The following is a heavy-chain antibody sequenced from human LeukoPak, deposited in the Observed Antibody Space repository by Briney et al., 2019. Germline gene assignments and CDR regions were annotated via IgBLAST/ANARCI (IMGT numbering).Heavy chain of an antibody. V-gene: IGHV3-30-3*01. D-gene: IGHD3-10*01. Sequence: PGTSLRLSCAASGFTFSSYAMHWVRQAPGKGLEWVAVVSFDGDNKYYADSVKDRFTISRDNSQNTLYLQLNSLRAEDTAVYYCARDMYGSGRTGSVDFWGQGTLVTVSS. CDR1: GFTFSSYA. J-gene: IGHJ4*02. CDR2: VSFDGDNK. CDR3: ARDMYGSGRTGSVDF.